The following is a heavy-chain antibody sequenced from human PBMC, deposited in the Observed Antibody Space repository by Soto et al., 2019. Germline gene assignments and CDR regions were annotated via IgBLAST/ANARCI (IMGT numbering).Heavy chain of an antibody. D-gene: IGHD3-22*01. V-gene: IGHV3-49*04. J-gene: IGHJ4*02. CDR1: GFTFSNYA. CDR2: IRSKAYGGTT. Sequence: PGGSLRLSCAASGFTFSNYAMSWVRQAPGKGLEWVGFIRSKAYGGTTEYAASVKGRFTISRDDSKSIAYLQMNSLKTEDTAVYYCTRDNGRHYYDSSGYYGRLAYWGQGTLVTVSS. CDR3: TRDNGRHYYDSSGYYGRLAY.